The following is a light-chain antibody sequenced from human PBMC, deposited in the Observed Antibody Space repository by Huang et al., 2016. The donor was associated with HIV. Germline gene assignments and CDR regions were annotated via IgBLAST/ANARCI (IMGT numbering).Light chain of an antibody. Sequence: EIVLTQSPGTLSLSPGERAALSCRASQSVSSTYLAWYQQKPGQAPRLLIYGASSRATGIPDKFSGSGFGTDFTLTISRLEPEDFAVYYCQQYGSSPQTFGQGTKLEIK. V-gene: IGKV3-20*01. CDR3: QQYGSSPQT. J-gene: IGKJ2*01. CDR1: QSVSSTY. CDR2: GAS.